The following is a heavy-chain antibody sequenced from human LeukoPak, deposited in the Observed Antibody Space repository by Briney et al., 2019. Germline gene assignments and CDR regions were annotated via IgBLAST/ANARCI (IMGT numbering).Heavy chain of an antibody. CDR3: AKELAAAEHY. J-gene: IGHJ4*02. D-gene: IGHD6-13*01. Sequence: PSGGSLKLSCAASGFTFSNYGMHWVRQAPGKGLEWVAFIRYDGSNKYYADSVKGRFTISRDNSKNTLYLQMNSLRAEDTAVYYCAKELAAAEHYWGQGTLVTVSS. CDR2: IRYDGSNK. CDR1: GFTFSNYG. V-gene: IGHV3-30*02.